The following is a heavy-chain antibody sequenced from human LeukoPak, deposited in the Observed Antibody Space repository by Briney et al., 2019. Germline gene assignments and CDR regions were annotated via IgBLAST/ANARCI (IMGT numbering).Heavy chain of an antibody. V-gene: IGHV1-2*02. CDR3: ARDGCSGGWFPPSDPCWFDP. Sequence: GASVKVSCKASGYTFTGYYMHWVRQAPGQGLECMGWINPNSGGTNYAQKFQGRVTMTRDTSISTAYMELRSLRSDDTAVYYCARDGCSGGWFPPSDPCWFDPWGQGTLVTVSS. J-gene: IGHJ5*02. CDR1: GYTFTGYY. CDR2: INPNSGGT. D-gene: IGHD2-15*01.